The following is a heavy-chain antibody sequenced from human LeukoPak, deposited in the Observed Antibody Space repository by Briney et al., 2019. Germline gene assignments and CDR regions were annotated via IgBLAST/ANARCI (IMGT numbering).Heavy chain of an antibody. V-gene: IGHV1-2*02. J-gene: IGHJ5*02. CDR2: INPNSGGT. Sequence: ASVKVSCKASGYTFTGYYMHWVRQAPGQGREWMGWINPNSGGTNYAHKFQGRVTMTRDTSISTAYMELSRLGSDDTAVSYCAREGGYYDSSGYRYNWFVLWGQGPLVTVSS. D-gene: IGHD3-22*01. CDR1: GYTFTGYY. CDR3: AREGGYYDSSGYRYNWFVL.